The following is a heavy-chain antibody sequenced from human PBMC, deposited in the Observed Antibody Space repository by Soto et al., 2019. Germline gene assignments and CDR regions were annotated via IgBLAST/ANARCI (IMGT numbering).Heavy chain of an antibody. J-gene: IGHJ5*02. CDR2: IYYSGST. V-gene: IGHV4-39*01. CDR3: ATQEVGGSYVYTFDP. Sequence: QLQLQESGPGLVKPSETLSLTCTVSVGSISSSNYYWGWIRQPPGKGLEWIVSIYYSGSTFYNPSLKRRVTIPADTPKNQFSLKLSSVTAADTAVYYCATQEVGGSYVYTFDPWGQGTLVTVSS. CDR1: VGSISSSNYY. D-gene: IGHD1-26*01.